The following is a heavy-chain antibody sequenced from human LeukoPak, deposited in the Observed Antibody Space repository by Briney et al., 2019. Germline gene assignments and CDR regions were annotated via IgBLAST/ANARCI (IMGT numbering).Heavy chain of an antibody. CDR3: AEHPSMPRGPGY. V-gene: IGHV3-23*01. Sequence: GGSLRLSCAASGFTFSSYAMSWVRQAPGKGLEWVSVISGSGGDTYYADSVKGRFAISRDNSKNTLFLQMNSLRAEDTAVYYCAEHPSMPRGPGYWGQGTLVTVSS. CDR2: ISGSGGDT. D-gene: IGHD3-10*01. CDR1: GFTFSSYA. J-gene: IGHJ4*02.